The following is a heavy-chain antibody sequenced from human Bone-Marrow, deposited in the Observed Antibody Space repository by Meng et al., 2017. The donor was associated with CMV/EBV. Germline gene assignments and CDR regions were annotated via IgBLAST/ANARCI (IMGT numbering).Heavy chain of an antibody. V-gene: IGHV1-69*10. D-gene: IGHD2-8*01. J-gene: IGHJ4*02. CDR1: GGTFSSYA. Sequence: SVKVSCKASGGTFSSYAISWVRQAPGQGLEWMGGIIPILGIANYAQKFQGRVTITADKSTSTAYMELSSLRSEDTAVYYCARDPDPLHYCTNGVCYGDYWGQGTLVTVSS. CDR3: ARDPDPLHYCTNGVCYGDY. CDR2: IIPILGIA.